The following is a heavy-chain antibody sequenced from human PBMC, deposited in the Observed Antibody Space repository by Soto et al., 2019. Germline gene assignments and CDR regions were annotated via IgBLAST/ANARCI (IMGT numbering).Heavy chain of an antibody. J-gene: IGHJ4*02. CDR2: ISAYNGIT. D-gene: IGHD3-16*01. CDR1: GFTFTSYA. V-gene: IGHV1-18*01. CDR3: ARDFTVRPPVGVDS. Sequence: QVHLVQSGAEVKMPGASVKVSCKASGFTFTSYAFTWVRQAPGQGLEWMGWISAYNGITIYARNFRGRVTTTTDSLTSTVCMELGGLKSDYTAVYFCARDFTVRPPVGVDSWGLGTLVRV.